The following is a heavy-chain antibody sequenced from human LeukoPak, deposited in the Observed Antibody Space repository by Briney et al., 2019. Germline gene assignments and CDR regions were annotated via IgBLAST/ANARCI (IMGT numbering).Heavy chain of an antibody. CDR1: GYSFTSYW. J-gene: IGHJ4*02. CDR2: IYPGDSDT. CDR3: ARQQPGGYSYVYFDY. Sequence: GESLKISCKGSGYSFTSYWIGWVRQMPGKGLEWMGIIYPGDSDTRYSPSFQGQVTISADKSISTAYLQWSSLKASDTAMYYCARQQPGGYSYVYFDYWGQGTLVTVSS. V-gene: IGHV5-51*01. D-gene: IGHD5-18*01.